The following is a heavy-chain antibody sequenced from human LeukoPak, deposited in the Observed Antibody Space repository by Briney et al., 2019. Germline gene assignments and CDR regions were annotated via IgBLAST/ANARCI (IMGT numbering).Heavy chain of an antibody. CDR1: GFTFSSYG. CDR2: ISYDGSNK. D-gene: IGHD3-22*01. J-gene: IGHJ5*02. Sequence: PGRSLRLSCAASGFTFSSYGMHWVRQAPGKGLEWVAVISYDGSNKYYADSVKGRFTISRDNSTNTLYLQMNSLRAEDTAVYYCAKGSYYYDSSGYYAWGQGTLVTVSS. V-gene: IGHV3-30*18. CDR3: AKGSYYYDSSGYYA.